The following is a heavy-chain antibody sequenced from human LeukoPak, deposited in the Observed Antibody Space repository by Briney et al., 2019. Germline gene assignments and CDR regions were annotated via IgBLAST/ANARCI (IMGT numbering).Heavy chain of an antibody. CDR1: GLIVSNNY. J-gene: IGHJ4*02. CDR3: ARDQYY. V-gene: IGHV3-7*01. CDR2: IKQDGSEK. Sequence: GGSLRLSCAASGLIVSNNYMSWVRQAPGKGLEWVANIKQDGSEKYYVDSVKGRFTISRDNAKNSLYLQMSSLRAEDTAVYYCARDQYYWGQGALVTVSS.